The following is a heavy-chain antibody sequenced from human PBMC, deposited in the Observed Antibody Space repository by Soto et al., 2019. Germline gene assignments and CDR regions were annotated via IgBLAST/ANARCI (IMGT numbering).Heavy chain of an antibody. V-gene: IGHV3-7*03. CDR3: ATLNPDFWSGDGWYFDL. CDR1: GFTFSSYW. Sequence: GESLKISCAASGFTFSSYWMSWVRQAPGKGLEWVANIKQDGSEKYYVDSVKGRFTISRDNAKNSLYLQMNSLRAEDTAVYYCATLNPDFWSGDGWYFDLWGRGTLVTVSS. CDR2: IKQDGSEK. J-gene: IGHJ2*01. D-gene: IGHD3-3*01.